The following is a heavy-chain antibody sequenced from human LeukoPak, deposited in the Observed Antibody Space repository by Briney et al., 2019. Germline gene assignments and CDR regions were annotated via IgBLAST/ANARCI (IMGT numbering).Heavy chain of an antibody. Sequence: GGSLRLSCAASGFTFSSYEMNWVRQAPGKGLEWVSYISSSGSTIYYADSVKGRFTISRDNAKNSLYLQMNSLRAEDTAVYYCARDREGYQLPQMHHYYYMDVWGKGTTVTIS. J-gene: IGHJ6*03. CDR2: ISSSGSTI. CDR1: GFTFSSYE. V-gene: IGHV3-48*03. D-gene: IGHD2-2*01. CDR3: ARDREGYQLPQMHHYYYMDV.